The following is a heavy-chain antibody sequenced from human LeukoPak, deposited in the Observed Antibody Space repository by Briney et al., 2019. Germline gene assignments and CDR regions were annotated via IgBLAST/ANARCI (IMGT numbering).Heavy chain of an antibody. CDR1: GFSFSTHG. CDR2: ISYDGSDK. Sequence: GGSLRLSCAASGFSFSTHGMHWVRQAPGKGLEWVAVISYDGSDKYYADSVKGRFSISRDNSKNTLFLQMNSLRGEDTAVYYCAKEVDINIYNWLDPWGQGTLVTVSS. CDR3: AKEVDINIYNWLDP. J-gene: IGHJ5*02. D-gene: IGHD5-12*01. V-gene: IGHV3-30*18.